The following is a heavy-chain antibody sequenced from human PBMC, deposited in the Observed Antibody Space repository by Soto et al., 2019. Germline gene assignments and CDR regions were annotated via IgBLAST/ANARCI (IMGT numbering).Heavy chain of an antibody. CDR1: GFTFNTYS. D-gene: IGHD4-17*01. Sequence: QVQLEESGGGVVQPGRSLRLSCEASGFTFNTYSMHWVRQPPGKGLEWLAAIWYDGTQKYYADSVKGRFIISRDNSKKTLYLEMISLRAEDTAVYYCARAGGTTVTGLWPFDSWGQGTLVTVSS. J-gene: IGHJ4*02. V-gene: IGHV3-33*01. CDR3: ARAGGTTVTGLWPFDS. CDR2: IWYDGTQK.